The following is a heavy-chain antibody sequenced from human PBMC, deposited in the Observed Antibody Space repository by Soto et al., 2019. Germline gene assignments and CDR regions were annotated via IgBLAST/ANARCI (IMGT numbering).Heavy chain of an antibody. D-gene: IGHD1-1*01. Sequence: EVQLVESGGGWVKPGGSLRLSCAASGFTFSNAWMSWVRQAPGKGLEWVGRIKSKTDGGTTDYAAPVKGRFTISRDDSKNTLYLQMNSLNTEDTAVYYCTTQTTDETFDIWSQGTMVTVSS. V-gene: IGHV3-15*01. CDR3: TTQTTDETFDI. CDR1: GFTFSNAW. J-gene: IGHJ3*02. CDR2: IKSKTDGGTT.